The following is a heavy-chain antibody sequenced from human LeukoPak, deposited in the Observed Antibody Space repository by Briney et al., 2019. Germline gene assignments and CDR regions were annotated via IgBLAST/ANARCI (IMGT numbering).Heavy chain of an antibody. V-gene: IGHV4-38-2*02. J-gene: IGHJ6*03. CDR2: IYHSGST. CDR3: AKAGYCSSTSCYRGRGYYYMDV. CDR1: GYSISSGYY. Sequence: SETLSPTCTVSGYSISSGYYWGWIRQPPGKGLEWIGSIYHSGSTYYNPSLKSRVTISVDTSKNQFSLKLSSVTAADTAVYYCAKAGYCSSTSCYRGRGYYYMDVWGKGTTVTISS. D-gene: IGHD2-2*02.